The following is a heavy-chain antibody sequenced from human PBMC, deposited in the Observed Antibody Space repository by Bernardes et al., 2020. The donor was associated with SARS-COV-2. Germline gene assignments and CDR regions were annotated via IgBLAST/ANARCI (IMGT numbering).Heavy chain of an antibody. CDR3: ARQEFPLDRFDL. V-gene: IGHV3-33*01. CDR2: IWYDGSNK. Sequence: GGSLRLSCAASGFTFSSYGMHWVRQAPGKGLEWVAVIWYDGSNKYYADSVKGRFTISRDNSKNTLYLQMNSLRAEDTAVYFCARQEFPLDRFDLWGQGTLVTVSS. J-gene: IGHJ5*02. D-gene: IGHD1-1*01. CDR1: GFTFSSYG.